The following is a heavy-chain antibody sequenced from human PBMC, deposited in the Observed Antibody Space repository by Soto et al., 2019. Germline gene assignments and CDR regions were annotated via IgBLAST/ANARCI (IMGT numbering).Heavy chain of an antibody. CDR1: GGTFSSYA. CDR2: IVVGNGNT. CDR3: AADRYNWNDAPDAFDI. J-gene: IGHJ3*02. Sequence: ASVKVSCKASGGTFSSYAISWVRQAPGQRLEWIGWIVVGNGNTNYARKFQERVTITRDMSTSTAYMELSSLRSEDTAVYYCAADRYNWNDAPDAFDIWGQGTMVTVSS. V-gene: IGHV1-58*02. D-gene: IGHD1-1*01.